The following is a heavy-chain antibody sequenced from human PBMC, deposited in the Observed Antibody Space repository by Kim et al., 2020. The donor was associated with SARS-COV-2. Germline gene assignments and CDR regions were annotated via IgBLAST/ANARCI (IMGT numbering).Heavy chain of an antibody. CDR3: ATKLQISYYYGMDV. Sequence: SETLSLTCTVSCGSISSSSYYWGWIRQPPGKGLEWIGSIYYSGSTYYNPSLKSRVTISVDTSKNQFSLKLSSVTAADTAVYYCATKLQISYYYGMDVWGQGTTVTVSS. J-gene: IGHJ6*02. V-gene: IGHV4-39*01. CDR1: CGSISSSSYY. CDR2: IYYSGST. D-gene: IGHD1-7*01.